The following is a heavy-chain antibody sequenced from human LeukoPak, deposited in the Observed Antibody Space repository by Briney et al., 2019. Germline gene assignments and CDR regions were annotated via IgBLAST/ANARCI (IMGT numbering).Heavy chain of an antibody. CDR2: IKPDVTTT. D-gene: IGHD2-8*01. V-gene: IGHV3-74*01. CDR3: ARSRFCTSGGCYYDF. J-gene: IGHJ4*02. Sequence: GGSLRLSCAASGFTFSTFWMHWVREAPGQGLVWVSGIKPDVTTTNYADSVKGRFTISRDNAKNTLFLPMNSLRAEDTAVYYCARSRFCTSGGCYYDFWGQGILVTVSS. CDR1: GFTFSTFW.